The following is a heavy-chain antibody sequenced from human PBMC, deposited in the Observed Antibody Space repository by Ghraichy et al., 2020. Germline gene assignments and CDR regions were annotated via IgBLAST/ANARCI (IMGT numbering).Heavy chain of an antibody. CDR1: GFTFSSYS. CDR2: ISSSSSYI. D-gene: IGHD1-26*01. V-gene: IGHV3-21*01. CDR3: ARDRPELLLGFFPNWFDP. Sequence: GGSLRLSCAASGFTFSSYSMNWVRQAPRKGLEWVSSISSSSSYIYYADSVKGRFTISRDNAKNSLYLQMNSLRAEDTAVYYCARDRPELLLGFFPNWFDPWGQGTLVTVSS. J-gene: IGHJ5*02.